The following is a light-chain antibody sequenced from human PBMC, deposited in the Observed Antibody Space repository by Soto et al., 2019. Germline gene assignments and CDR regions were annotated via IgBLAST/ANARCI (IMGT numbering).Light chain of an antibody. CDR3: RSYTSSSTLV. Sequence: QSALTQPASVSGSPGQSITISCTGTSSDVGSYNYVSWYQQHPGKAPKLMIYEVSNRPSGVSNRFSGSKSGNTASLTISGLQDEDEADYYCRSYTSSSTLVFRGGTKLTVL. CDR1: SSDVGSYNY. J-gene: IGLJ2*01. CDR2: EVS. V-gene: IGLV2-14*01.